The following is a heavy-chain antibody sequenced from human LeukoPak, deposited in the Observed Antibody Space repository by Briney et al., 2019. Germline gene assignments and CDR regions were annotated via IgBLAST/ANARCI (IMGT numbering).Heavy chain of an antibody. J-gene: IGHJ4*02. CDR1: GGSISSSSYY. D-gene: IGHD3-9*01. Sequence: PSETLSLTCTVSGGSISSSSYYWGWIRQPPGKGLEWIGSIYHSGSTYYNPSLKSRVTISVDTSKNQFSLKLSSVTAADTAVYYCAGYDILTGWDTSEYYFDYWGQGTLVTVSS. CDR3: AGYDILTGWDTSEYYFDY. CDR2: IYHSGST. V-gene: IGHV4-39*07.